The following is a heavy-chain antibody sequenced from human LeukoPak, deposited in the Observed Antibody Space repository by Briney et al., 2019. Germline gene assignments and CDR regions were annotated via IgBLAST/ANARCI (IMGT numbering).Heavy chain of an antibody. CDR1: GGTFSSYT. D-gene: IGHD3-3*01. CDR2: IIPILGIA. V-gene: IGHV1-69*02. Sequence: SVKVSCKASGGTFSSYTISWVRQAPGQGLEWMGRIIPILGIANYAQKFQGRVTITADKSTSTAYMELSSLRSEDTAVYYCARAPGEDFWSGYRYYFDYWGQGTLVTVSS. CDR3: ARAPGEDFWSGYRYYFDY. J-gene: IGHJ4*02.